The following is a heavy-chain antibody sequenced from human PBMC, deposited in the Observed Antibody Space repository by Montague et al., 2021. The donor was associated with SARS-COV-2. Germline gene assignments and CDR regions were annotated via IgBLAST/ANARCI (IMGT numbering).Heavy chain of an antibody. CDR3: ARGSRYYDDSAYYFDL. CDR2: VYYSGSI. J-gene: IGHJ2*01. Sequence: SETLSLTCTVSGGSISTYSWSWIRKPPGKGLEWIGYVYYSGSINYNPSLKRRDTFSIDTSKYQFPLKLSSVTAADTAAYFCARGSRYYDDSAYYFDLWGRGTLVTVSS. CDR1: GGSISTYS. V-gene: IGHV4-59*13. D-gene: IGHD3-3*01.